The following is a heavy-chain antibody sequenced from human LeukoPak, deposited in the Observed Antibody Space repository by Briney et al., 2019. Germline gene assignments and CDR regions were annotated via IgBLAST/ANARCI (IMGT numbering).Heavy chain of an antibody. Sequence: PGGSLRLSCAASGFTFSSYWMSWVRQAPGKGLEWVANIKQDGSEKYYVDSVKGRFTISRDNAKNSLYLQMNSLRAKDTAVYYCARDLSGYYGSVAFDIWGQGTMVTVSS. CDR2: IKQDGSEK. CDR3: ARDLSGYYGSVAFDI. V-gene: IGHV3-7*01. J-gene: IGHJ3*02. D-gene: IGHD3-10*01. CDR1: GFTFSSYW.